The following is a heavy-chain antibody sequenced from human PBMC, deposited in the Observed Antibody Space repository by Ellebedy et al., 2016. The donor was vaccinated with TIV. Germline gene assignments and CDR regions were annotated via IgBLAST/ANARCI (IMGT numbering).Heavy chain of an antibody. CDR2: IYPGDSDT. CDR1: GNSFTNYW. D-gene: IGHD6-19*01. Sequence: GESLKISCKGSGNSFTNYWIGWVRQMPGKGLEWMGIIYPGDSDTRYSPSFQGHITISADKSINTAYLQWSSLKASDTAMYYCARGRLVFDLGDAFDIWGQGTMVTVSS. J-gene: IGHJ3*02. V-gene: IGHV5-51*01. CDR3: ARGRLVFDLGDAFDI.